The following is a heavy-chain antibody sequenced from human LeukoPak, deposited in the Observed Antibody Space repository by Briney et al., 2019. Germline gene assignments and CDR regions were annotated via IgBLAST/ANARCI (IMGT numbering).Heavy chain of an antibody. D-gene: IGHD3-10*01. J-gene: IGHJ4*02. V-gene: IGHV1-69*13. CDR2: TIPIFGTA. Sequence: SVKVSCKASGGTFSSYAISWVRQAPGQGLEWMGGTIPIFGTANYAQKFQGRVTITADESTSTAYMELSSLRSEDTAVYYCARANPTPEPSPLLWFGESFDYWGQGTLVTVSS. CDR1: GGTFSSYA. CDR3: ARANPTPEPSPLLWFGESFDY.